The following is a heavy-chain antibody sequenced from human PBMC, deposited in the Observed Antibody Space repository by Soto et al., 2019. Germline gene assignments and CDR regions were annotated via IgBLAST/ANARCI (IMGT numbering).Heavy chain of an antibody. CDR3: ASASPVVTDV. V-gene: IGHV4-30-4*01. D-gene: IGHD5-18*01. CDR2: IFYSGST. Sequence: QVQLQESGPGLVKPSQTLSLTCTVSGGSISSGGYYWSWIRQPPGKGLEGIGYIFYSGSTYYNPSLKSRVSISVDTSKNQISLKLSSVTAADTAVYYCASASPVVTDVWGQGTTVTVSS. J-gene: IGHJ6*02. CDR1: GGSISSGGYY.